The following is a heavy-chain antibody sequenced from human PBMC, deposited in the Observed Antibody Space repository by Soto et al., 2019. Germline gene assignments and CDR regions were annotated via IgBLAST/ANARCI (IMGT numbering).Heavy chain of an antibody. J-gene: IGHJ3*02. CDR1: GFTFSSYG. D-gene: IGHD3-16*01. V-gene: IGHV3-33*01. Sequence: QVQLVESGGGVVQPGRSLRLSCAASGFTFSSYGMHWVRQAPGKGLEWVAVIWYDGSNKYYADSVKGRFTISRDNSKNTLYLQMNSLRADDTAVYYCARRSTWFGAFDIWGQGTMVTVSS. CDR2: IWYDGSNK. CDR3: ARRSTWFGAFDI.